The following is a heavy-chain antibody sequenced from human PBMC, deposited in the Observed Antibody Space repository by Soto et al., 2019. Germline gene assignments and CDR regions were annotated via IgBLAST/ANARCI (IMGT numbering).Heavy chain of an antibody. D-gene: IGHD6-6*01. J-gene: IGHJ5*02. V-gene: IGHV1-3*01. Sequence: QVQLVQSGAEVKKPGASVKVSCKASGYTFTSYAMHWVRQAPGQRLEWMGWINAGNGNTKYSQKLQGRVTITRDTSASKAYIELNSMRSKDTAVYYYARAHHYSAALRNWFDPWGQGTLVTVSS. CDR1: GYTFTSYA. CDR3: ARAHHYSAALRNWFDP. CDR2: INAGNGNT.